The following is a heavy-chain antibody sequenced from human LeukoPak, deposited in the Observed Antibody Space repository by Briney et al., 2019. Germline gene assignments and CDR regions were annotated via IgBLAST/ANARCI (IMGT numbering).Heavy chain of an antibody. Sequence: PGGSLRLSCAASGFTVSSNHMSWVRQAPGKGLEWVSVIYSGGSTYYADSVKGRFTISRDNSKNTLYLQMNSLRAEDTAVYYCARVGGMRAYYYYGMDVWGKGTTVTVSS. CDR3: ARVGGMRAYYYYGMDV. V-gene: IGHV3-53*01. J-gene: IGHJ6*04. CDR1: GFTVSSNH. CDR2: IYSGGST. D-gene: IGHD3-16*01.